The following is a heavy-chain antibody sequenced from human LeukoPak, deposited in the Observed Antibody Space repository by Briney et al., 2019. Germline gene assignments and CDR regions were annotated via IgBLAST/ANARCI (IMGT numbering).Heavy chain of an antibody. Sequence: PGGSLRLSCAASGFTFSSYAMSWVRQAPGKGLEWVSGISASGGSTYYADSVKGRFTISRDNSKNTLYLQMNSLRAEDTAVYYCARDQSRGIAAAGSIPDYWGQGTLVTVSS. CDR2: ISASGGST. V-gene: IGHV3-23*01. CDR3: ARDQSRGIAAAGSIPDY. D-gene: IGHD6-13*01. CDR1: GFTFSSYA. J-gene: IGHJ4*02.